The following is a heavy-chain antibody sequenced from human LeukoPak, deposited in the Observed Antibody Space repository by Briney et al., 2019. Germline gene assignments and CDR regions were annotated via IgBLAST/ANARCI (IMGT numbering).Heavy chain of an antibody. V-gene: IGHV1-18*04. CDR2: ISAYNGNT. CDR1: GYTFTSYY. CDR3: ARGEETTVTTMDY. D-gene: IGHD4-17*01. J-gene: IGHJ4*02. Sequence: ASVKVSCKASGYTFTSYYMHWVRQAPGQGLEWMGWISAYNGNTNHAQNLQGRVALTTDTSTTTAYMELRSLRSDDTGVYYCARGEETTVTTMDYWGQGTLVTVSS.